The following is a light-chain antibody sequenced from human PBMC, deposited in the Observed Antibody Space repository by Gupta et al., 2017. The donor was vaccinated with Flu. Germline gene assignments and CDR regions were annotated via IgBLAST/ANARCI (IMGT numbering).Light chain of an antibody. CDR3: SSYTSSSTWV. V-gene: IGLV2-14*01. CDR2: EDS. CDR1: SSDVGGYNY. J-gene: IGLJ3*02. Sequence: QSALTQPASVSGSAGRSITISCTGTSSDVGGYNYVSWYQQRPGKAPKLMIYEDSNRPSGVSNRFSGSKSGNTASLTISVLQAEDEADYYCSSYTSSSTWVFGGATKLSVL.